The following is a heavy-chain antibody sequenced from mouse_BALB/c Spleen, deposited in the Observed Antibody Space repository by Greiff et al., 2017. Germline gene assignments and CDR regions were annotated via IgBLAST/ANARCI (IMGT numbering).Heavy chain of an antibody. J-gene: IGHJ4*01. CDR1: GFTFSSFG. Sequence: EVMLVESGGGLVQPGGSRKLSCAASGFTFSSFGMHWVRQAPEKGLEWVAYISSGSSTICYADTVKGRFTISRDNPKNTLFLQMTSLRSEDTAMYYCARLGNYYAMDYWGQGTSVTVSS. V-gene: IGHV5-17*02. CDR2: ISSGSSTI. CDR3: ARLGNYYAMDY.